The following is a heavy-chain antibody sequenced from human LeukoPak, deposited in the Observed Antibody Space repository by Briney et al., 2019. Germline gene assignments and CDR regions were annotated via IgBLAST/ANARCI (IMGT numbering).Heavy chain of an antibody. J-gene: IGHJ4*02. Sequence: SETLSLTCAVYGGSFSGYYWSWIRQPPGKGLEWVGEINHSGSTNYNPSLKSRVTISVDTSKNQFSLKLSSVTAADTAVYYCASVYDSSGYYPFWGQGTLVTVSS. CDR2: INHSGST. CDR3: ASVYDSSGYYPF. V-gene: IGHV4-34*01. CDR1: GGSFSGYY. D-gene: IGHD3-22*01.